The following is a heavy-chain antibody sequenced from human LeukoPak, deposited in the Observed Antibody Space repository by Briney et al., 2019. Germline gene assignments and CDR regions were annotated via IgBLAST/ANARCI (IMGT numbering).Heavy chain of an antibody. CDR3: ATVGSTGYFDY. Sequence: GGSLRLSCAASGFTFSSYEMNWVRQAPGKGLEWVSYISSSGSTIYYADSVKGRFTISRDNAKNSLYLQMNSLRADDTAVYYCATVGSTGYFDYWGLGTLVTVSS. CDR1: GFTFSSYE. J-gene: IGHJ4*02. D-gene: IGHD2-2*01. V-gene: IGHV3-48*03. CDR2: ISSSGSTI.